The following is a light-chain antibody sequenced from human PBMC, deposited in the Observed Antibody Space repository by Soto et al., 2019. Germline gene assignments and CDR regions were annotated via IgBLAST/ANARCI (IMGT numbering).Light chain of an antibody. CDR1: QSISTW. CDR3: QQYNSYSPT. V-gene: IGKV1-5*03. J-gene: IGKJ1*01. Sequence: IHLTHSPSFLSASVLYRVTITFLASQSISTWLAWYQQEPGKAPKLLIHKASSLQSGVPSRFSGSGSGTDFTLTISSLHPDDFATYYCQQYNSYSPTFGQGTKVDIK. CDR2: KAS.